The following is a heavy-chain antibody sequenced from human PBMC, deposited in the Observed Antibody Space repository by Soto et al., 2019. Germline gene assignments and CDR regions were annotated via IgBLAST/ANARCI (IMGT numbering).Heavy chain of an antibody. D-gene: IGHD2-15*01. V-gene: IGHV1-3*01. CDR3: ARDRIGYCSGGSCYTNWYFDL. Sequence: ASGKVSCKASGYTFTSYAMHWVRQAPGQRLEWMGWINAGNGNTKYSQKFQGRVTVTRDTSASTAYMELSSLRSEDTAVYYCARDRIGYCSGGSCYTNWYFDLWGRGTLVTVSS. CDR2: INAGNGNT. J-gene: IGHJ2*01. CDR1: GYTFTSYA.